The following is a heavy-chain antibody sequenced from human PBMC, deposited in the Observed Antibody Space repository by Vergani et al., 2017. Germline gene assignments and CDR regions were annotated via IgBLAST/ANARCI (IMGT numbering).Heavy chain of an antibody. J-gene: IGHJ6*02. CDR3: ANARDPNCKGGNCYSYYYGLDL. CDR2: ISGSGGNT. Sequence: EVQLLESGGNLIQPGGSLRLLCGASGFTFSRYAMTWVRLAPGTGLQWVSAISGSGGNTFYTDSVKGRFTISRDNSKDTLYLQMNSLRVEDTDIYYCANARDPNCKGGNCYSYYYGLDLWGQGTKVTVSS. D-gene: IGHD2-21*01. CDR1: GFTFSRYA. V-gene: IGHV3-23*01.